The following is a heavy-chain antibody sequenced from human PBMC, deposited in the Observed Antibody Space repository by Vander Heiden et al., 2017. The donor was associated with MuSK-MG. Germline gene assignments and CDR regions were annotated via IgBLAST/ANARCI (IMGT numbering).Heavy chain of an antibody. V-gene: IGHV3-11*04. CDR1: DPILSFHK. CDR3: ARAEEWLLFPYYYNYMDV. J-gene: IGHJ6*03. D-gene: IGHD3-3*01. Sequence: QVQLVESGGGLVQPGGSLRLSTASPDPILSFHKMSWIRKEPGKGLEWVSYVSRSGSTVDYANAGKGRFTISRDNAKNSLYLQMNSLGAEDTAVYYCARAEEWLLFPYYYNYMDVWGKGTTVTVS. CDR2: VSRSGSTV.